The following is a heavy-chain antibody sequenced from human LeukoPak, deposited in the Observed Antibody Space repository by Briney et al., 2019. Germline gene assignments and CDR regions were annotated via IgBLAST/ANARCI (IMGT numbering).Heavy chain of an antibody. CDR2: IKSKTDGGTT. V-gene: IGHV3-15*01. Sequence: GGSLRLSCAASGFTFSSYAMSWVRQAPGKGLEWVGRIKSKTDGGTTDYAAPVKGRFTISRDDSKNTLYLQMNSLKTEDTAVYYCTTSGWGRYYYDSSGPRRAFDIWGQGTLVTVSS. CDR1: GFTFSSYA. J-gene: IGHJ4*02. D-gene: IGHD3-22*01. CDR3: TTSGWGRYYYDSSGPRRAFDI.